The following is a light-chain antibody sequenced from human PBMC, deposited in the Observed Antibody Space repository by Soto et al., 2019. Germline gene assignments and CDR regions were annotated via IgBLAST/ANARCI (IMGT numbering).Light chain of an antibody. J-gene: IGKJ3*01. CDR3: QQYNKWPLFT. CDR1: QSVSSN. Sequence: EVVMTQSPDILSVSPGERATLSCRASQSVSSNLAWYQQRPGQAPRLLIYAGSTRATGIPARFSGSGSGTDFTLTISSLPSEDFAIYYCQQYNKWPLFTFGPGTRVDVK. V-gene: IGKV3-15*01. CDR2: AGS.